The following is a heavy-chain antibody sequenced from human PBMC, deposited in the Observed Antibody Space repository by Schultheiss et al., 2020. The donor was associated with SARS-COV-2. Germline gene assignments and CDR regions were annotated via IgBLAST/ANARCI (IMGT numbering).Heavy chain of an antibody. J-gene: IGHJ4*02. V-gene: IGHV4-59*12. D-gene: IGHD2-8*01. CDR2: IYYSGST. CDR1: GGSISSYY. Sequence: SETLSLTCTVSGGSISSYYWSWIRQPPGKGLEWIGYIYYSGSTYYNPSLQSRVSISVDTSKNQFSLNLSSVTAADTAVYYCARDLSRQYASWGRGTLVTVSS. CDR3: ARDLSRQYAS.